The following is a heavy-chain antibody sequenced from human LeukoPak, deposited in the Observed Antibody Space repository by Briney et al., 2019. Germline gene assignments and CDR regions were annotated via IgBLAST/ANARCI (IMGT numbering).Heavy chain of an antibody. CDR2: IYYSGST. CDR3: ARDSVVVGPFDY. Sequence: SETLSLTCTVSGGSISSYYRSWIRQPPGKGLEWIGYIYYSGSTNYNPSLKSRVTISVDTSKNQFSLKLSSVTAADTAVYYCARDSVVVGPFDYWGQGTLVTVSS. D-gene: IGHD2-2*01. CDR1: GGSISSYY. V-gene: IGHV4-59*12. J-gene: IGHJ4*02.